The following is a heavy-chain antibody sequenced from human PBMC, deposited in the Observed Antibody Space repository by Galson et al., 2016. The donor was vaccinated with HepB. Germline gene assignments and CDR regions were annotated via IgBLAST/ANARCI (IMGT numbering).Heavy chain of an antibody. J-gene: IGHJ4*02. CDR2: INPIFGTG. CDR1: GGTFGSYG. Sequence: SVKVSCKASGGTFGSYGISWVRQAPGQGLEWMGGINPIFGTGNNAQKFQGRVTITADESTSTAYMELSSLGSEDTAVYYCARDPLFDYWGQGTLVTVSS. CDR3: ARDPLFDY. V-gene: IGHV1-69*13.